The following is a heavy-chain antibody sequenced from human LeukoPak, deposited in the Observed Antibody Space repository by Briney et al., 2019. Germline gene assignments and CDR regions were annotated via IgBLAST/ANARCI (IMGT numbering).Heavy chain of an antibody. D-gene: IGHD3-10*01. CDR2: INHSGST. J-gene: IGHJ5*02. Sequence: SETLSLTCSVSGYSISSGYYWGWIRQPPGKGLEWIGEINHSGSTYYNPSLKSRVTISVDTSKNHFSLELSSVTAADTAVYYCARQPPIGSYGSGINWFDPWGQGTLVTVSS. V-gene: IGHV4-38-2*02. CDR3: ARQPPIGSYGSGINWFDP. CDR1: GYSISSGYY.